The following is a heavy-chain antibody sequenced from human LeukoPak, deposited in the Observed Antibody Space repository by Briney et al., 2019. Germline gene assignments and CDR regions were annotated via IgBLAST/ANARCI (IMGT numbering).Heavy chain of an antibody. CDR2: IYYSGST. V-gene: IGHV4-31*03. D-gene: IGHD3-22*01. CDR3: ARANYYDSSGPPSGLDY. Sequence: PSETLSLTCTVSGGSISSGGYYWSWIRQHPGKGLEWIGYIYYSGSTYYNPSLKSRVTISVDTSKNQFSLKLSSVTAADTAVYYCARANYYDSSGPPSGLDYWGQGTLVTASS. CDR1: GGSISSGGYY. J-gene: IGHJ4*02.